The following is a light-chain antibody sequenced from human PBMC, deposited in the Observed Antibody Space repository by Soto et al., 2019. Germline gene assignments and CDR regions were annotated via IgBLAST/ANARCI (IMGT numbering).Light chain of an antibody. CDR2: DAS. Sequence: EILMTQSPASLSVSPGERATLACRASQSVSTNLVWYQQKPGQAPRLLIYDASTRATGIPARFSGSGSGTEFTLTISSLQSEDFAVYYCQQHTNWPTFGQGTKVDNK. CDR1: QSVSTN. V-gene: IGKV3-15*01. J-gene: IGKJ1*01. CDR3: QQHTNWPT.